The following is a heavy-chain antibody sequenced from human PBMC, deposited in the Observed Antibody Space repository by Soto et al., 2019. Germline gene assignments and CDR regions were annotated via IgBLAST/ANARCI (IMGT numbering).Heavy chain of an antibody. V-gene: IGHV3-66*01. CDR1: GITVYNNY. Sequence: EVQLVESGGGLVQRGGSLRLSCAASGITVYNNYMSWVRQAPGKGLEWVSVIYSGGSTSYADSVKGRFTISRDGSKNTVYLQMNSLRAEGAAGYYCARDVGVWGRGTTVTVSS. CDR3: ARDVGV. CDR2: IYSGGST. J-gene: IGHJ6*04.